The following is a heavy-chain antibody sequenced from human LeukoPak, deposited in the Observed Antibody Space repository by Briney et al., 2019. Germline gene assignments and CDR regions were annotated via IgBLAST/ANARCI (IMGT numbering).Heavy chain of an antibody. CDR2: ISSSSSYI. CDR1: GASISNYY. J-gene: IGHJ6*02. Sequence: PSETLSLTCTVSGASISNYYWSWIRQTPEKGLEWVSSISSSSSYIYYADSVKGRFTISRDNAKNSLYLQMNSLRAEDTAVYYCAGESWGLPGDMVVPAADDEAYYYYGMDVWGQGTTVTVSS. V-gene: IGHV3-21*01. CDR3: AGESWGLPGDMVVPAADDEAYYYYGMDV. D-gene: IGHD2-2*01.